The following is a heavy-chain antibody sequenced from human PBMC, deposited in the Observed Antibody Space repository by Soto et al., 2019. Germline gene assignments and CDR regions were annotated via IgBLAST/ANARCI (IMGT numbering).Heavy chain of an antibody. D-gene: IGHD2-2*01. J-gene: IGHJ6*03. CDR1: GYTFTSYD. Sequence: GASVKVSCKASGYTFTSYDINWVRQATGQGLEWMGWMNPNSGNTGYAQKFQGRVTMTRNTSISTAYMELSSLRSEDTAVYYCARKGYQLLPPIYYYYYMDVWGKGTTVTVSS. CDR3: ARKGYQLLPPIYYYYYMDV. CDR2: MNPNSGNT. V-gene: IGHV1-8*01.